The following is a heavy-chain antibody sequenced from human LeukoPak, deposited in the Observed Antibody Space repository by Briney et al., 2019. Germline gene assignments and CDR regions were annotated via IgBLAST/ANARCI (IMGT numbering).Heavy chain of an antibody. J-gene: IGHJ4*03. V-gene: IGHV3-30-3*01. Sequence: GGSLRLSCAATGFTFSNYAIHWGRQAPGKGLEWVAFISDDGSRQHYADSVKGRFTISRDSSKNTLYLQMNSLRAEDTTMYYCARDRRGYGSTPFDYWGRGTTVTVSS. CDR2: ISDDGSRQ. D-gene: IGHD1-26*01. CDR3: ARDRRGYGSTPFDY. CDR1: GFTFSNYA.